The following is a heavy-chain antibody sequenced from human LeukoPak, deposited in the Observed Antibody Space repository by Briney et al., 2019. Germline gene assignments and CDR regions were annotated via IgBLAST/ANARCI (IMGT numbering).Heavy chain of an antibody. Sequence: SQTLSLTCAISGDSVSRNSAAWNWIRQSPSRGLEWLGRTYYRSKWYNDYAVSVKSRITINPDTSKNQFSLQLNSVTPEDTAVYYCARESVVVPGTAIEAPPYSGYWGQGTLVTVSS. D-gene: IGHD2-2*01. CDR1: GDSVSRNSAA. V-gene: IGHV6-1*01. CDR2: TYYRSKWYN. CDR3: ARESVVVPGTAIEAPPYSGY. J-gene: IGHJ4*02.